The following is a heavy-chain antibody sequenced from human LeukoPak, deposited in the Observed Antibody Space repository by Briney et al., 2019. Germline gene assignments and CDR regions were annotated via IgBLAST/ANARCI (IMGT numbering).Heavy chain of an antibody. V-gene: IGHV3-53*01. CDR2: IFSGGTT. D-gene: IGHD1-20*01. CDR3: ARGNWNDRGFDS. CDR1: GFTFSSYW. Sequence: GGSLRLSCAASGFTFSSYWMSWVRQAPGKGLEWVSVIFSGGTTYYADSVKGRFTISRDNSKNTVYLQMNSLRVDETAVYYCARGNWNDRGFDSWGQGTLVTVSS. J-gene: IGHJ4*02.